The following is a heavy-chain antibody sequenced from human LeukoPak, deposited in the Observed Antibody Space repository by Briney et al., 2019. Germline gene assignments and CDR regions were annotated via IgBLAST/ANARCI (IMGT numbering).Heavy chain of an antibody. V-gene: IGHV3-33*06. CDR1: GFTFSHYG. CDR3: AKDAQRGFDYSNSLEY. J-gene: IGHJ4*02. D-gene: IGHD4-11*01. CDR2: IWSDGTNR. Sequence: PGGSLRLSCAAAGFTFSHYGMHWVRHAPGKGLEWVAVIWSDGTNRYYADSVKGRFTISRDNSGNTVYLQMNSLRPEDTGVYYCAKDAQRGFDYSNSLEYWAQGTPVTVST.